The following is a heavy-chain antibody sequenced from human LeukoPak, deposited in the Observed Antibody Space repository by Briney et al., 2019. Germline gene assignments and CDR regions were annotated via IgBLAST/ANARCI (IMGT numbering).Heavy chain of an antibody. CDR3: ASSGEEDSNFDY. Sequence: SETLSLTCTVSGGSISSYYWSWIRQPPGKGLEWIGYIYYSGSTNYNPSLRSRVTISVDTSKNQFSLKLSSVTAADTAVYYCASSGEEDSNFDYWGQGTLVTVSS. V-gene: IGHV4-59*01. D-gene: IGHD7-27*01. CDR2: IYYSGST. CDR1: GGSISSYY. J-gene: IGHJ4*02.